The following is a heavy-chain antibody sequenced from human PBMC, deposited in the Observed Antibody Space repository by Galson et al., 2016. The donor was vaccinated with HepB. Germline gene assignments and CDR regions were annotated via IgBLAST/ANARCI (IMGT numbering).Heavy chain of an antibody. Sequence: PALVKPTQTLTLTCTFSGFSLDTSGLGVTWIRQPPGKALEWLAVIYWEGGKHYSPSLESRLSVTKDTSEDQVVLTLTNVDPGDTATYYCAHTFTVFGVISWFGPWGQGTRVTVSS. V-gene: IGHV2-5*02. CDR1: GFSLDTSGLG. CDR3: AHTFTVFGVISWFGP. D-gene: IGHD3-3*01. J-gene: IGHJ5*02. CDR2: IYWEGGK.